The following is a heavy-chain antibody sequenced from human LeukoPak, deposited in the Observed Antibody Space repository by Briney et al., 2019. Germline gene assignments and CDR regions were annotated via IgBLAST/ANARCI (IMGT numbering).Heavy chain of an antibody. CDR1: GFTFSRYS. D-gene: IGHD2-2*01. Sequence: GGSLRLSCAASGFTFSRYSMNWVRQAPGKGLEWVSSISISSNYIYYADSVKGRFTISRDNSKNTLYLQMNSLRAEDTAIYYCAKKYRSVQFFYMDVWGKGTTVTISS. V-gene: IGHV3-21*04. CDR2: ISISSNYI. CDR3: AKKYRSVQFFYMDV. J-gene: IGHJ6*03.